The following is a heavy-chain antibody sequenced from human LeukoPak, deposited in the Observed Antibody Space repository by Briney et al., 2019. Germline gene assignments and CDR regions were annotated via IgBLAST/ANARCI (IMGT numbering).Heavy chain of an antibody. J-gene: IGHJ6*02. V-gene: IGHV4-61*01. Sequence: SETLSLTCSVSGGSISSTTYYWSWIRQPPGKGLEWIGYIYYSGSTNYNPSLKSRVTISVDTSKNQFSLKLSSVTAADTAVYYCARDRGYSGYFIYYGMDVWGQGTTVTVSS. D-gene: IGHD5-12*01. CDR1: GGSISSTTYY. CDR2: IYYSGST. CDR3: ARDRGYSGYFIYYGMDV.